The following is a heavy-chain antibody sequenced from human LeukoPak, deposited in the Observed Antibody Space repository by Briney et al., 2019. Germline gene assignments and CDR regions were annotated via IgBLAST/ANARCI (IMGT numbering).Heavy chain of an antibody. CDR2: IYTSGST. CDR1: GGSISSGSYY. CDR3: AREGDSGYDSGAFDY. J-gene: IGHJ4*02. V-gene: IGHV4-61*02. D-gene: IGHD5-12*01. Sequence: PSQTLSLTCTVSGGSISSGSYYWSWIRQPAGKGLEWIGRIYTSGSTNYNPSLKSRVTISVDTSKNQFSLKLSSVTAADTAVYYCAREGDSGYDSGAFDYWGQGTLATVSS.